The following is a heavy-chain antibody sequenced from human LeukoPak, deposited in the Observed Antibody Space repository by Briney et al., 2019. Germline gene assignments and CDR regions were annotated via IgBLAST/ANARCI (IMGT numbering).Heavy chain of an antibody. CDR3: ARRLGYTYGRGYWYFDL. CDR2: IYWDDDK. J-gene: IGHJ2*01. Sequence: SGPTLVNPTQTLTLTCTFSGFSLSTGGVGVGWIRQPPGKALEWLALIYWDDDKRYSPSLRSRLTITKETSKNQVVLTMTNMDPVDTATYYCARRLGYTYGRGYWYFDLWGRGTLVTVSS. CDR1: GFSLSTGGVG. V-gene: IGHV2-5*02. D-gene: IGHD5-18*01.